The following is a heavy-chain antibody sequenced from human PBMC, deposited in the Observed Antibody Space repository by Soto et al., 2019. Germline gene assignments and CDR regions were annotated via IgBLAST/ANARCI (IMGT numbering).Heavy chain of an antibody. D-gene: IGHD6-19*01. CDR3: SNQGKSGYSSGWPYYYYGMDV. CDR2: ISYDGSNK. V-gene: IGHV3-30-3*01. Sequence: DHPGGSLRLSCAASGFTFSSYAMHWVRQAPGKGLEWVAVISYDGSNKYYADSVKGRFTISRDNSKNTLYLQMNSLRAEDTAVYYCSNQGKSGYSSGWPYYYYGMDVWGQGTTVTVSS. J-gene: IGHJ6*02. CDR1: GFTFSSYA.